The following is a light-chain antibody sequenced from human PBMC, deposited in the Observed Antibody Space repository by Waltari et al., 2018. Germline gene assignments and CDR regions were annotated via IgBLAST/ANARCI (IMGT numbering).Light chain of an antibody. Sequence: SALTKPASLSGSPGRSITIPCPGTSVDVGVLTYVSWYQQHPGKAPQLMIYEVGYRPSGISSRFSGSKSGNTASLTISGLQAEDEADYYCASYTNSNTLVFGTGTKVTVL. CDR1: SVDVGVLTY. CDR3: ASYTNSNTLV. V-gene: IGLV2-14*01. J-gene: IGLJ1*01. CDR2: EVG.